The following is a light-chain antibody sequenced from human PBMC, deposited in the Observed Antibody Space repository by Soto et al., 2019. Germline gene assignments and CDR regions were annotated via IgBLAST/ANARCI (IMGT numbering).Light chain of an antibody. CDR1: QSVSSSY. CDR2: GAS. CDR3: QRYGSSPLT. Sequence: EIMLTQSPGTLSLSPGERATLSCRASQSVSSSYLAWYQQKPGQAPRLLMYGASSRATGIPDRFSGSGSGTDFTLTISSLEPEDFALYYCQRYGSSPLTFGQGTKVDIK. V-gene: IGKV3-20*01. J-gene: IGKJ1*01.